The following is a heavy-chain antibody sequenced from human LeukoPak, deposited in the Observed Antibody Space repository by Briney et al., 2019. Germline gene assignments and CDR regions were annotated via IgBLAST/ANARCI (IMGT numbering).Heavy chain of an antibody. D-gene: IGHD3-22*01. J-gene: IGHJ3*02. CDR2: MNPNSGNT. Sequence: ASVKVSCKASGYTFTSYDINWVRQATGQGLEWMGWMNPNSGNTGYAQKFQGRVTITRNTSISTAYMELSSLRSEDTAVYYCARDSSGYYDAFDIWGQGTMVTDSS. CDR1: GYTFTSYD. CDR3: ARDSSGYYDAFDI. V-gene: IGHV1-8*03.